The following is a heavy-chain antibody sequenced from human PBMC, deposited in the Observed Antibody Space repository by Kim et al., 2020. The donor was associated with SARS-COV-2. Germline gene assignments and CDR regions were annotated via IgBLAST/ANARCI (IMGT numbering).Heavy chain of an antibody. V-gene: IGHV7-4-1*02. Sequence: ASVKVSCKASGYTFTSYAMNWVRQAPGQGLEWMGWINTNTGNPTYAQGFTGRFVFSLDTSVSTAYLQISSLKAEDTAVYYCARSKIYERGLLSYYYYYYMDVWGKGTTVTVSS. J-gene: IGHJ6*03. CDR1: GYTFTSYA. D-gene: IGHD2-15*01. CDR3: ARSKIYERGLLSYYYYYYMDV. CDR2: INTNTGNP.